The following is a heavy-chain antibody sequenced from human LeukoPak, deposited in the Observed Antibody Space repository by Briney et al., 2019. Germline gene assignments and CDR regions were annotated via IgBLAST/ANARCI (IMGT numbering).Heavy chain of an antibody. V-gene: IGHV4-4*07. Sequence: TVXXDSIXSXXWSWIRXPAGXXLEWIGRIHPSGSTNYNPSLKSRVTLSVDTSKNQFSLKLSSVTAADTAVYYCARGPPPDFDYWGRGTLVTVSS. J-gene: IGHJ4*02. CDR1: XDSIXSXX. CDR2: IHPSGST. CDR3: ARGPPPDFDY.